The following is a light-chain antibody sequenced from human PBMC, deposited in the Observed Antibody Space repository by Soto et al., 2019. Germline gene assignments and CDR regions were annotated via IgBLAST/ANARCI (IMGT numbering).Light chain of an antibody. CDR1: RSVSSY. Sequence: IVLAQSPTTLNLSPGEAATLSCRGTRSVSSYLAWYQQKPGQAPRLLIYDTSSRATGIPDRFSGGGSGTDFTLTISRLEPEDFAVYYCQHYSSSPPAITFGQRTRLEI. CDR3: QHYSSSPPAIT. CDR2: DTS. V-gene: IGKV3-20*01. J-gene: IGKJ5*01.